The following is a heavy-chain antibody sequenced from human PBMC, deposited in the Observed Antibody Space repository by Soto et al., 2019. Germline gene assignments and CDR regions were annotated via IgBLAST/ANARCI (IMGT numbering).Heavy chain of an antibody. V-gene: IGHV3-23*01. J-gene: IGHJ4*02. CDR1: GFTFSSYA. CDR2: ISGSGGST. CDR3: AKVPYCSGGSCYSGFDY. Sequence: GGSLRLSCAASGFTFSSYAMSWVRQAPGKGLEWVSAISGSGGSTYYADSVKGRFTISRDNSKNTLYLQMNSLRAEDTAVYFCAKVPYCSGGSCYSGFDYWGQGTLVTVSS. D-gene: IGHD2-15*01.